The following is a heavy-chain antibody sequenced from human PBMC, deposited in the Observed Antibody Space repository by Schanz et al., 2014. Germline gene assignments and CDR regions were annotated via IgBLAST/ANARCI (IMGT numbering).Heavy chain of an antibody. D-gene: IGHD3-3*01. CDR3: AATTILAD. CDR1: GFTFDEYG. V-gene: IGHV3-9*01. CDR2: ISWNGGFI. Sequence: EVQLVESGGDLVQPGRSLRLSCAASGFTFDEYGMHWVRQAPGKGLEWVSGISWNGGFIAYGDAVKGRFTISRDNAKNSLYLEMTSLRGEDTAVYYCAATTILADWGQGTLVAVSS. J-gene: IGHJ4*02.